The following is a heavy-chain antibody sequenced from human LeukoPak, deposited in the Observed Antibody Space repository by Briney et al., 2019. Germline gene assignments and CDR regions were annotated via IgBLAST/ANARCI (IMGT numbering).Heavy chain of an antibody. V-gene: IGHV1-8*03. CDR1: GYTFTSYD. CDR3: ARGARITIFGVVIIKSLAYYFDY. J-gene: IGHJ4*02. Sequence: ASVKVSCKASGYTFTSYDINWVRQATGQGLEWMGWMNPNSGNTGYAQKFQGRVTITRNTSISTAYMELSSLRSEDTAVYYCARGARITIFGVVIIKSLAYYFDYWGQGTLVTVSS. CDR2: MNPNSGNT. D-gene: IGHD3-3*01.